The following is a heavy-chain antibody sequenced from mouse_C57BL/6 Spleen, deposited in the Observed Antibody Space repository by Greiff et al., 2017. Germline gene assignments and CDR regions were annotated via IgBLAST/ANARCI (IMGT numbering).Heavy chain of an antibody. Sequence: VQLQQPGAELVKPGASVTMSCKASGYTFTSYSITWVKQRPGQGLEWIGDIYPGSGSTNYNEKFTSKATLTVDTSSSTAYMQLSSLTSEDSAVYYCARLGVRYIDYWGQGTTLTVSS. CDR2: IYPGSGST. J-gene: IGHJ2*01. D-gene: IGHD3-2*02. V-gene: IGHV1-55*01. CDR1: GYTFTSYS. CDR3: ARLGVRYIDY.